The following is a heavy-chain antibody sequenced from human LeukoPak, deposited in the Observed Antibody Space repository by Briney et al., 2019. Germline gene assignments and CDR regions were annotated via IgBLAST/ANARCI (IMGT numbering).Heavy chain of an antibody. CDR2: LFTGGGRT. J-gene: IGHJ4*02. CDR3: AKECDYSPGHKFDL. CDR1: GFTFNNYL. Sequence: GSLRLSCAASGFTFNNYLMSWVRQAPGKGLEWVSVLFTGGGRTLYADSVKGRFTISGDTSRATLYLQMNGLRAEDTAVYYCAKECDYSPGHKFDLWGQGTLVTVSS. D-gene: IGHD3-10*01. V-gene: IGHV3-23*01.